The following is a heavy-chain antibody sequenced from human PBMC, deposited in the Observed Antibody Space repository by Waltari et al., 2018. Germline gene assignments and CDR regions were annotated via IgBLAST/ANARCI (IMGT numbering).Heavy chain of an antibody. CDR1: GVSITSNRHY. J-gene: IGHJ3*01. Sequence: QLQLQESGPRLVRPSETLSLICRVSGVSITSNRHYWAWIRQSPGQGLEWIGTVSSRGTTYISPSLKSRVSVSRDTSKNQVSLILGSVTAADTAVYYCATYIGASVGTAAFDVWGQGTMVTVSS. CDR2: VSSRGTT. CDR3: ATYIGASVGTAAFDV. D-gene: IGHD5-12*01. V-gene: IGHV4-39*01.